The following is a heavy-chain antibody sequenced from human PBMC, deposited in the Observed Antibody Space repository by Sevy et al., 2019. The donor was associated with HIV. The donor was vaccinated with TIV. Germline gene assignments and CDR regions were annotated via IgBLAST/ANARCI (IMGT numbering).Heavy chain of an antibody. J-gene: IGHJ4*02. V-gene: IGHV3-66*01. CDR1: GFTVSRNY. Sequence: GGSLRLSCAASGFTVSRNYMSWVRQAPGKGLEWVSVIYSDGKTFYADSVQDRFTISRDNSKYTLYLQMNSLRAEDTAVYYCAGWSSAWTLFDYWGQGTLVTVSS. CDR3: AGWSSAWTLFDY. CDR2: IYSDGKT. D-gene: IGHD6-19*01.